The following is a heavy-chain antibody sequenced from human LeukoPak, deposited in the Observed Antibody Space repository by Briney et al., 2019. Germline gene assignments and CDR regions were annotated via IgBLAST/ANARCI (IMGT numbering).Heavy chain of an antibody. CDR1: GSTFTSYY. Sequence: ASVKVSCKASGSTFTSYYMHWVRQAPGQGLEWMGIINPSGGSTSYAQKFQGRVTMTRDTSTSTVYMELSSLRSEDTAVYYCARESLTYYYDSSGYPDYWGEGTLVTVSS. J-gene: IGHJ4*02. CDR3: ARESLTYYYDSSGYPDY. CDR2: INPSGGST. V-gene: IGHV1-46*01. D-gene: IGHD3-22*01.